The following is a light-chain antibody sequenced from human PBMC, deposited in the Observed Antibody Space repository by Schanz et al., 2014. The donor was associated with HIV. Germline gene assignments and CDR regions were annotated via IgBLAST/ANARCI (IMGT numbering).Light chain of an antibody. J-gene: IGKJ2*01. CDR1: QSVSSSY. Sequence: EIVLTQSPGTLSLSPGERVTLSCRASQSVSSSYLAWYQQKPGQAPRLLIYGASSRATGIPDRFSGSGSGTDFTLTISSLEPEDFALYYCQQYSDWPPSTFGQGTKVEIK. V-gene: IGKV3-20*01. CDR2: GAS. CDR3: QQYSDWPPST.